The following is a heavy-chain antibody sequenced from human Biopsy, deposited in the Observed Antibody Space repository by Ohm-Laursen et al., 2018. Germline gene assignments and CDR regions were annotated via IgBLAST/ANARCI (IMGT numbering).Heavy chain of an antibody. V-gene: IGHV4-4*07. D-gene: IGHD3-22*01. CDR3: ASVVLGPTNDAFDL. CDR2: IYPGGST. J-gene: IGHJ3*01. Sequence: PGTLSLTCNVSGGDINNYYWSWIRQPAGKGLEWIGRIYPGGSTNSNPSLKSRVTMSVDTSKKQLSLRLRSVTAADTAMYYCASVVLGPTNDAFDLWGQGTMVGVSS. CDR1: GGDINNYY.